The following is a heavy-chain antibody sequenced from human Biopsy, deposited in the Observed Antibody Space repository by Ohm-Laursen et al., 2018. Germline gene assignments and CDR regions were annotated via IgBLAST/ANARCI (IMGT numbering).Heavy chain of an antibody. J-gene: IGHJ4*02. CDR1: GGPPSNYA. CDR2: IVPILGHL. Sequence: SSVKVSCKSSGGPPSNYASSWVRQAPGQGLEWVGRIVPILGHLNYAQRFQGRVSITADKSTTYVYMELSRLTSGDTAVYYCAADADGYYTEFDYWGPGTLVTVSS. CDR3: AADADGYYTEFDY. V-gene: IGHV1-69*04. D-gene: IGHD3-3*01.